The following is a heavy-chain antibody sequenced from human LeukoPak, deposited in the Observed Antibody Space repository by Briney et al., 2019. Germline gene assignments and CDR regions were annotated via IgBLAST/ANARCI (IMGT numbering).Heavy chain of an antibody. CDR1: GDTLTGLS. Sequence: GASVKVSCKVSGDTLTGLSIHWVRQAPGNGLEWMGGFDPEDGERIYAQKFQGRVTMTEDTSTDTAYMELSSLRSEDTAVYYCAIGYTYDYSLYWGQGTLVTVSS. CDR2: FDPEDGER. V-gene: IGHV1-24*01. D-gene: IGHD5-18*01. CDR3: AIGYTYDYSLY. J-gene: IGHJ4*02.